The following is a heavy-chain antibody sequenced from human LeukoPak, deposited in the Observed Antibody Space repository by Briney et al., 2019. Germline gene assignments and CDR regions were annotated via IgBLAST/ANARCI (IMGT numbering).Heavy chain of an antibody. Sequence: PSETLSLTCTVSGGSISSSSYYWGWIRQPPGKGLEWIGSIYYSGSTYYNPSLKSPVTISVDTSKNQFSLKLSSVTAADTAVYYCARRSRYSSGWSDYYYYYGMDVWGQGTTVTVSS. V-gene: IGHV4-39*01. J-gene: IGHJ6*02. CDR3: ARRSRYSSGWSDYYYYYGMDV. D-gene: IGHD6-19*01. CDR1: GGSISSSSYY. CDR2: IYYSGST.